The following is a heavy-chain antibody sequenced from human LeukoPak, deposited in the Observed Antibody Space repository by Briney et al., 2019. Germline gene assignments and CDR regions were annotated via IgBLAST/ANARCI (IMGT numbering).Heavy chain of an antibody. CDR1: GGSISSRSYY. D-gene: IGHD3-10*01. CDR2: IYYSGST. Sequence: SETLSLTCTVSGGSISSRSYYWGWIRQPPGKGLEWIGNIYYSGSTYYNPSLKSRVTISVDTSKNQFSLKLSSVSATDTAVNYCARQGNYYGDYWGQGTLVTVSS. CDR3: ARQGNYYGDY. V-gene: IGHV4-39*01. J-gene: IGHJ4*02.